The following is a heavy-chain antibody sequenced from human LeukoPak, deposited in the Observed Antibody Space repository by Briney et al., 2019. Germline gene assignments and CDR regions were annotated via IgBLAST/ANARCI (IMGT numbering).Heavy chain of an antibody. J-gene: IGHJ6*03. Sequence: SETLSLTCSVSGDSISYFYWSWIRQAAGKGLEWIGRISGSGSTDYNASLKSRVTMSVDTSKNQLSLKVISVTAADTAVYYCARLTPYSSSWYYYYYMDVWGKGTTVTVSS. CDR1: GDSISYFY. CDR2: ISGSGST. CDR3: ARLTPYSSSWYYYYYMDV. D-gene: IGHD6-13*01. V-gene: IGHV4-4*07.